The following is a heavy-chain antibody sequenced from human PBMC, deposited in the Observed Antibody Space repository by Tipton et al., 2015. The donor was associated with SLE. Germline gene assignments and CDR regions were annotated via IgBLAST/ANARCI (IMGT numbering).Heavy chain of an antibody. CDR3: ARSVWEGFCTPTNCHPNWFDS. CDR1: GFTFSTYW. D-gene: IGHD2-2*01. V-gene: IGHV3-7*01. J-gene: IGHJ5*01. Sequence: AVSGFTFSTYWMGWVRQAPGKGLEWVANIEQDGSEQRYADSVKGRFSISRDNARNSLFLQMNSLRAEDTAVYYCARSVWEGFCTPTNCHPNWFDSWGQGALVTVSS. CDR2: IEQDGSEQ.